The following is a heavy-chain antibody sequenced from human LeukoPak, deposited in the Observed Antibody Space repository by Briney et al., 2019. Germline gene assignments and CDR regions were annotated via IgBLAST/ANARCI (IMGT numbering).Heavy chain of an antibody. CDR2: ITDSGDST. CDR1: GFTFSYYG. V-gene: IGHV3-23*01. D-gene: IGHD6-19*01. Sequence: GGSLRLSCTASGFTFSYYGMSWVRQAPGKGLEWVSCITDSGDSTYFADSMKGRFTISRDNSKNTLYLQMDSLRADDTAVYYCVKDARRTSGWYYFDSWGQGALVTVSS. J-gene: IGHJ4*02. CDR3: VKDARRTSGWYYFDS.